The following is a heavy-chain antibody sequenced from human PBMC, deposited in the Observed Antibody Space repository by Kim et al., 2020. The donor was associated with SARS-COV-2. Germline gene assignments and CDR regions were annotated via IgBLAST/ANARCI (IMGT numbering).Heavy chain of an antibody. Sequence: GDTNYAQRVQGRVTMTRDTSISTVYLELTSLRSDDTAVYYCARSSLLDFDYWGQGTLVTVSS. CDR3: ARSSLLDFDY. V-gene: IGHV1-2*02. CDR2: GDT. J-gene: IGHJ4*02. D-gene: IGHD3-16*02.